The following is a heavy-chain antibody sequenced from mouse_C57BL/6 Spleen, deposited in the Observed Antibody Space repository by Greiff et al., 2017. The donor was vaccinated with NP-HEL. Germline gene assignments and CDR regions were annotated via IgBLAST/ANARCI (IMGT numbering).Heavy chain of an antibody. CDR2: ISDGGSYT. CDR1: GFTFSSYA. D-gene: IGHD2-12*01. Sequence: EVQLVESGGGLVKPGGSLKLSCAASGFTFSSYAMSWVRQTPEKRLEWVATISDGGSYTYYPDNVKGRFTISRDNAKNNLYLQMSHLKSEDTAMYYCARAGTYYTYYFDYWGQGTTLTVSS. J-gene: IGHJ2*01. V-gene: IGHV5-4*01. CDR3: ARAGTYYTYYFDY.